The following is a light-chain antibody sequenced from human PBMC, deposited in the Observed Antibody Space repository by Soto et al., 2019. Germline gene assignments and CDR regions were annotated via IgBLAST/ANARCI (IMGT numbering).Light chain of an antibody. Sequence: QSALTQPRSVSGAPGQSVTLSCTGRSSDVGDYNSLSWYQQQPDKAPRLIIYDINNRPSGVPDRFSGAKTGNTASLTISGLHDEDEADYHCCSSAVTCLHVLFGGGTKVTVL. V-gene: IGLV2-11*01. J-gene: IGLJ2*01. CDR3: CSSAVTCLHVL. CDR2: DIN. CDR1: SSDVGDYNS.